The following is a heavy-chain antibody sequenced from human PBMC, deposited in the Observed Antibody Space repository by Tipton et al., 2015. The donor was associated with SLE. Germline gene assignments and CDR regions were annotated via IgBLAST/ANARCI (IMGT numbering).Heavy chain of an antibody. D-gene: IGHD3-9*01. CDR2: LYYSGST. CDR3: ARDPGMSRYLDGRYFDY. J-gene: IGHJ4*02. Sequence: TLSLTCTVSGVSISSGGHYWSWLRQLPGKGLEWIGYLYYSGSTEYNPSLKSRVTISIDSSKSQLSLNLRSVTAADTAVYYCARDPGMSRYLDGRYFDYWGRGTQVTGSS. CDR1: GVSISSGGHY. V-gene: IGHV4-31*03.